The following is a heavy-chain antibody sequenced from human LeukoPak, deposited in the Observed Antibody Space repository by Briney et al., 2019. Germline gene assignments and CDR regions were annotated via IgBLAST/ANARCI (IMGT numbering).Heavy chain of an antibody. Sequence: GGSLRLSCAASGFTFSSYGMHWVRQAPGKGLEWVAVISYDGSNKYYADSVKGRFTISRDISTDTLWLQMDSLRTEDTAVYYCAKGPLRGTAAAIDYWGQGTLVTVS. CDR1: GFTFSSYG. J-gene: IGHJ4*02. V-gene: IGHV3-30*18. D-gene: IGHD2-2*01. CDR3: AKGPLRGTAAAIDY. CDR2: ISYDGSNK.